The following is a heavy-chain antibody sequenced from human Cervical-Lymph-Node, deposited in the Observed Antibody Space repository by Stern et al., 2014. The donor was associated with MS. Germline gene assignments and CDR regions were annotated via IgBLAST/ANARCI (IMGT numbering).Heavy chain of an antibody. Sequence: VQLVESAGGVVQPVRSLRLSCVASRLTFSNSVMHWVLQAPGKGLEWVAVVWNDGSKEHFTESVKGRFSTSRDTAKNTLHLQMSSLRAEDTAVYFCATSTASDAFDIWGQGTLVTVSS. V-gene: IGHV3-33*01. CDR3: ATSTASDAFDI. CDR2: VWNDGSKE. CDR1: RLTFSNSV. J-gene: IGHJ3*02. D-gene: IGHD2/OR15-2a*01.